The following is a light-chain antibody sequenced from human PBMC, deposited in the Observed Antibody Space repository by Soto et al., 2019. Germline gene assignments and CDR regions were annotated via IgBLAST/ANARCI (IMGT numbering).Light chain of an antibody. CDR3: QQYNNWPLT. CDR1: QSVGNN. CDR2: EAS. Sequence: EIVLTQSPATLSLSPGERATLSCRASQSVGNNLAWYQQKPGQAPGLLIYEASTRATGIPARFSGSGSGTDFTLTISSLEPEDFAVYYCQQYNNWPLTFGGGTTVEIK. V-gene: IGKV3-11*01. J-gene: IGKJ4*01.